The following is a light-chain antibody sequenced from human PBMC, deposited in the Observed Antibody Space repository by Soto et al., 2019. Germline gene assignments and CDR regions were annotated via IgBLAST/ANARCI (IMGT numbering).Light chain of an antibody. V-gene: IGLV1-47*01. J-gene: IGLJ2*01. Sequence: QSVLTQPPSASGTPGQRVTISCSGSSSNIGSNYVYWYQQLPGTAPKLLIYRNNQRPSGVPDRFSGSKSDTSASLAISGLRSEDEADYYCAAWDDSLNVVFGGGTKLTVL. CDR3: AAWDDSLNVV. CDR1: SSNIGSNY. CDR2: RNN.